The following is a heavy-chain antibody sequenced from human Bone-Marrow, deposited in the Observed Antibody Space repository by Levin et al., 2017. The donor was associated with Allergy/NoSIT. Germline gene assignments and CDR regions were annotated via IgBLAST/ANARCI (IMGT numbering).Heavy chain of an antibody. Sequence: GGSLRLSCAASGFTFSSYDMHWVRQATGKGLEWVSAIVTAGDTYYPGSVKGRFTISRENAKNSLYLQMNSLRAGDTAVYYCARGSVVVPAAIRNSYYYYGMDGWGQGTTVTVSS. CDR1: GFTFSSYD. CDR2: IVTAGDT. D-gene: IGHD2-2*01. CDR3: ARGSVVVPAAIRNSYYYYGMDG. J-gene: IGHJ6*02. V-gene: IGHV3-13*01.